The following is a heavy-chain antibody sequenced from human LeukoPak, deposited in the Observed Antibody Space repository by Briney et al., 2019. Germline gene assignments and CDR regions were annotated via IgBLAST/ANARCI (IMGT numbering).Heavy chain of an antibody. CDR2: IYYSGST. CDR3: ARGGKYQLLYDYYYYMDV. Sequence: SETLSLTCTVSGGSISSHYWSWIRQPPGKGLEWIGYIYYSGSTNYTPSLKSRVTISVDTSKNQFSLKLSSVTAADTAVYYCARGGKYQLLYDYYYYMDVWGKGTTVTVSS. J-gene: IGHJ6*03. V-gene: IGHV4-59*11. CDR1: GGSISSHY. D-gene: IGHD2-2*01.